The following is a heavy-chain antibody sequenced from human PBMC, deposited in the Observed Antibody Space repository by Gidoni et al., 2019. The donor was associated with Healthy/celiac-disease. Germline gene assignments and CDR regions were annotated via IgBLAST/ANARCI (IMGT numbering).Heavy chain of an antibody. CDR3: TRHPSGSSGSGDY. D-gene: IGHD1-26*01. J-gene: IGHJ4*02. Sequence: KGRFTISRDDSKNTAYLQMNSLKTEDTAVYYCTRHPSGSSGSGDYWGQGTLVTVSS. V-gene: IGHV3-73*01.